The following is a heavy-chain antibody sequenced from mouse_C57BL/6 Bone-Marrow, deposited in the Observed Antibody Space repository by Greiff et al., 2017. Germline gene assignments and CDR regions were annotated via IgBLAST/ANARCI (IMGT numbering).Heavy chain of an antibody. D-gene: IGHD2-2*01. CDR2: INPSNGGT. CDR1: GYTFTSYW. V-gene: IGHV1-53*01. CDR3: VDSGYDGPCWYFDV. Sequence: QVQLQQPGTELVKPGASVKLSCKASGYTFTSYWMHWVKQRPGQGLEWIGNINPSNGGTNYNEKFKSKATLTVDTSSSTAYMQLSSLTSEDSAVYYCVDSGYDGPCWYFDVGGTGTTVTVSS. J-gene: IGHJ1*03.